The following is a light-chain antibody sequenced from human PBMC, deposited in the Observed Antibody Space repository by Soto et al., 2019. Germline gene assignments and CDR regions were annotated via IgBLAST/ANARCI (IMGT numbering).Light chain of an antibody. CDR2: GAS. CDR1: QSVGIN. Sequence: VVMTHSPAILSVSPGEVATLSFRASQSVGINVAWYQQKPGQAPRLLIYGASTRATGSPDRFSASGSATEFTLTISSLQSEDFAVYYCQQYNDWPRTFGQGTKVDIK. V-gene: IGKV3-15*01. J-gene: IGKJ1*01. CDR3: QQYNDWPRT.